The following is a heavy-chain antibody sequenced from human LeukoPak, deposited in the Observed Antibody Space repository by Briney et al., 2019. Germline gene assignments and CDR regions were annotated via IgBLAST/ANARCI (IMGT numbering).Heavy chain of an antibody. CDR3: ARGYGCNSGRLYYFDY. D-gene: IGHD4-23*01. Sequence: GGSLRLSCAASGFTFSSYWMSWVRQAPGKGLEWVANIKQDGSEKYYVDSVKGRFAISRDNAKNSLYLQMNSLRAEDTAVYYCARGYGCNSGRLYYFDYWGQGTLVTVSS. V-gene: IGHV3-7*01. J-gene: IGHJ4*02. CDR1: GFTFSSYW. CDR2: IKQDGSEK.